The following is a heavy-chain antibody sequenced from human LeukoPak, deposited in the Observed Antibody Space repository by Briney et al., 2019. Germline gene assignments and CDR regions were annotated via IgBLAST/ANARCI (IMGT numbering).Heavy chain of an antibody. J-gene: IGHJ4*02. CDR3: ARAEVIAIFDY. CDR1: GFTFSSYA. D-gene: IGHD2-21*01. V-gene: IGHV3-66*02. Sequence: GGSLRLSCAASGFTFSSYAMSWVRQAPGKGLEWVSVIYGGGSTYYADSVKGRFTISRDNSKNTLYPQMNSLRAEDTAVYYCARAEVIAIFDYWGQGTLVTVSS. CDR2: IYGGGST.